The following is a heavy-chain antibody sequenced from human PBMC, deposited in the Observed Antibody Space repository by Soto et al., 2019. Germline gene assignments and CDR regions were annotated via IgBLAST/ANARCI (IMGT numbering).Heavy chain of an antibody. CDR1: GYTFTSYY. CDR3: ARAYGGYADY. V-gene: IGHV1-46*01. Sequence: ASVKVSCKASGYTFTSYYMHWVRQAPGQGLEWMGIINPSGGSTSYAQKFQGRVTMTRDTSKNQFSLKLSSVTAADTAVYYCARAYGGYADYWGQGALVTVSS. J-gene: IGHJ4*02. CDR2: INPSGGST. D-gene: IGHD5-12*01.